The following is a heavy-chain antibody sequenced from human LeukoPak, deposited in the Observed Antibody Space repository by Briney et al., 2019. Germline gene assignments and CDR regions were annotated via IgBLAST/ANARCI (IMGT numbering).Heavy chain of an antibody. J-gene: IGHJ4*02. Sequence: SETLSLTCAVYGGSFSGYYWSWIRQPPGKGLEWIGEINHSGSTNYNPSLKSRVTISVDTSKNQFSLKMSSVTAADTDVYYCARGGLMIVATFDYWGQGTLVTVSS. V-gene: IGHV4-34*01. CDR3: ARGGLMIVATFDY. CDR2: INHSGST. CDR1: GGSFSGYY. D-gene: IGHD3-22*01.